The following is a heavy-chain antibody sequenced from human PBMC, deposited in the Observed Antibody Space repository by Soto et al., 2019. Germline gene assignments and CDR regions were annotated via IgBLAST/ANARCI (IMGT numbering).Heavy chain of an antibody. Sequence: SGGSLRLSCAASGLTFRNAWMSWVRQAPGRGLEWVGRIKNKKDGETTDYAAPVKGRFIISRDDSTNTLYLQMNSLRTEDTAVYYCTTDPGDYEDFWGQGAQVTVSS. J-gene: IGHJ4*02. CDR1: GLTFRNAW. CDR2: IKNKKDGETT. CDR3: TTDPGDYEDF. V-gene: IGHV3-15*01. D-gene: IGHD4-17*01.